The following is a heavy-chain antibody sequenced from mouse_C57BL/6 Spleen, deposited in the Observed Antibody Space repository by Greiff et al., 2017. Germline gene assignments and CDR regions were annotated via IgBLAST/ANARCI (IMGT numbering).Heavy chain of an antibody. J-gene: IGHJ3*01. Sequence: QVQLQQPGAELVKPGASVQLSCKASGYTFTSYWMQWVKQRPGQGLEWIGEIDPSDSYTNYNQKFKGKATLTVDTSSSTAYMQLSSLTSEDSAVYYCARYYDYDGFAYWGQGTLVTVSA. CDR2: IDPSDSYT. CDR3: ARYYDYDGFAY. V-gene: IGHV1-50*01. D-gene: IGHD2-4*01. CDR1: GYTFTSYW.